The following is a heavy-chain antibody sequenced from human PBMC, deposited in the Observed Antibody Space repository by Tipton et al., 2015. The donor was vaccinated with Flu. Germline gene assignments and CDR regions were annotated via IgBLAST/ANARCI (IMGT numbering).Heavy chain of an antibody. CDR1: GFTFSDYY. CDR3: ATLTGDDY. J-gene: IGHJ4*02. Sequence: SLRLSCAASGFTFSDYYMSWIRQAPGRGLEWVSHISSSGSTISYADSVRGRFTISRDNTKKSLYLQLNSLRAEDTAIYYCATLTGDDYWGQGILVTVSS. V-gene: IGHV3-11*04. D-gene: IGHD7-27*01. CDR2: ISSSGSTI.